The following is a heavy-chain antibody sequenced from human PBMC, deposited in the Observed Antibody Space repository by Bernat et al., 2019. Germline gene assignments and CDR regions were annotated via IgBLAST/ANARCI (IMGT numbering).Heavy chain of an antibody. CDR3: ARAPPSSGYDPRRPNGGDY. J-gene: IGHJ4*02. CDR1: GFTFSSYG. CDR2: IWYDGSNK. D-gene: IGHD5-12*01. V-gene: IGHV3-33*01. Sequence: QVQLVESGGGVVQPGRSLRLSCAASGFTFSSYGMHWVRQAPGKGLEGVAVIWYDGSNKYYADSVKGRFTISRDNSKNTLYLQMNSLRAEDTAVYYCARAPPSSGYDPRRPNGGDYWGQGTLVTVSS.